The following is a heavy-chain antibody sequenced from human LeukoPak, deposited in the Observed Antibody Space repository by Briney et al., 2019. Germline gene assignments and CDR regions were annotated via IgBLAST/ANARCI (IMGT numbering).Heavy chain of an antibody. V-gene: IGHV1-46*01. J-gene: IGHJ4*02. D-gene: IGHD6-19*01. CDR1: GYTFTSHH. Sequence: GASVKVSCKASGYTFTSHHMYWVRQAPGQGLEWMGLINPTGGSTNYAQRFQGRVTMTRDTSTSTVFVELNSLRSDDTAVYYCARGPPLCSSGWELDYWGQGALVTVSS. CDR2: INPTGGST. CDR3: ARGPPLCSSGWELDY.